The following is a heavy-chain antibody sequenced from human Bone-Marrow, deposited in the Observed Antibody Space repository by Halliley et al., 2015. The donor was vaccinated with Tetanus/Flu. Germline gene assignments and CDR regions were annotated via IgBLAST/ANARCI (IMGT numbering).Heavy chain of an antibody. J-gene: IGHJ4*02. D-gene: IGHD3-10*01. CDR3: ARGPGVLSGGAFDY. Sequence: TLSLTCTVSGGSLSSSGHYWSWVRQSPEKGLEHIGYVYYSGATYYNPSLQSRLTLSMDTSRDQFSLRLDSVTAADTAVYFCARGPGVLSGGAFDYWGQGTLAIVSS. CDR1: GGSLSSSGHY. V-gene: IGHV4-31*03. CDR2: VYYSGAT.